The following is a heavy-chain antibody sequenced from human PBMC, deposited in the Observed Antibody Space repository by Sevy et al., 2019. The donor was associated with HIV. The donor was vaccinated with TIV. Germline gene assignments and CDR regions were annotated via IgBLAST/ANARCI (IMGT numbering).Heavy chain of an antibody. D-gene: IGHD6-19*01. CDR1: AYTFTTHW. J-gene: IGHJ4*02. V-gene: IGHV5-51*01. CDR2: MSPGDSDP. CDR3: ARLDSYSIGWSPRYYFDY. Sequence: VESLKISCKGSAYTFTTHWIGWVRQMPGKGLEWMGIMSPGDSDPRYSPSFQGQVTMSVDKSVSTAYLQWHSLETSGTAIYYCARLDSYSIGWSPRYYFDYWGQGTLVTVSS.